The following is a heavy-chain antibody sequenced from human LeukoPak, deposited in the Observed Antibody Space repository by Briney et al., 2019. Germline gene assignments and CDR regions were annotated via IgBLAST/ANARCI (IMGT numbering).Heavy chain of an antibody. Sequence: PGGSLRLSCAASGFRFSTYGMHWVRQAPGKGLEWVAVIWYDGSNKYYADSVEGRFTISRDDSKNTLYLQMISLRAEDTAMCYCARGTSVTHGYFEYWGQGTLVTVSS. CDR1: GFRFSTYG. CDR3: ARGTSVTHGYFEY. CDR2: IWYDGSNK. V-gene: IGHV3-33*01. J-gene: IGHJ4*02. D-gene: IGHD4-17*01.